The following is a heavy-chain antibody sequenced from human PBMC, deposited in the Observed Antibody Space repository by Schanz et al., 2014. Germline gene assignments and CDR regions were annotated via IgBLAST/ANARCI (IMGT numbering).Heavy chain of an antibody. CDR2: ISSDGTNK. CDR1: GFTFSSYW. J-gene: IGHJ3*02. Sequence: QVLLVESGGGLVKPGGSLRLSCAASGFTFSSYWMSWVRQAPGKGLNWVAVISSDGTNKYYADSVQGRFTLSKDFSKDTLYLQLTSLRPEDTAVYYCARLATSKSRLGDAVDIWGQGTMVTVSS. D-gene: IGHD6-6*01. CDR3: ARLATSKSRLGDAVDI. V-gene: IGHV3-30*03.